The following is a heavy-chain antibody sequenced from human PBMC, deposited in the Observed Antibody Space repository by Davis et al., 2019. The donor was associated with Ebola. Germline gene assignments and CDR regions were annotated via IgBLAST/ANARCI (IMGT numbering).Heavy chain of an antibody. CDR2: IYFSGST. Sequence: GSLRLSCIVSGGSITSSSFYWGWIRQPPGKGLEWIGSIYFSGSTLYNPSLKSRVTISADTSKNHFSLKLSSVTAADTAVYYCARPRTDRQGHYFDHWGQGTLVTVSS. V-gene: IGHV4-39*02. D-gene: IGHD2-15*01. CDR1: GGSITSSSFY. J-gene: IGHJ4*02. CDR3: ARPRTDRQGHYFDH.